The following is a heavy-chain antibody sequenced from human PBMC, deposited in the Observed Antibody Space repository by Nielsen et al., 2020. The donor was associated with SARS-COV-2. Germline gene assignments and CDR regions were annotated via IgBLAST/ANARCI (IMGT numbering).Heavy chain of an antibody. Sequence: SETLSLTCTVSGGSISSSRYYWGWIRQPLGKGLEWIGSIYYSGSTYYNPSLKSRVTISVDTSKNQFSLKLSSVTAADTAVYYCARDLISYYYGSGKDYGMDVWGQGTTVTVSS. V-gene: IGHV4-39*07. CDR2: IYYSGST. D-gene: IGHD3-10*01. CDR3: ARDLISYYYGSGKDYGMDV. J-gene: IGHJ6*02. CDR1: GGSISSSRYY.